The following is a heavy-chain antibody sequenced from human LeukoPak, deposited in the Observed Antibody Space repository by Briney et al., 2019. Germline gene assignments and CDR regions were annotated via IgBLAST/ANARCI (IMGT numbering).Heavy chain of an antibody. Sequence: PGGSLRLSCAASGFTFKNYAMNWVRQAPGKGLEWVSYISSSSSYTNYADSVKGRFTISRDNAKNSLYLQMNSLRAEDTAVYYCAVRRITMVRGVIGPDWFDPWGQGTLVTVSS. V-gene: IGHV3-21*05. CDR1: GFTFKNYA. D-gene: IGHD3-10*01. CDR3: AVRRITMVRGVIGPDWFDP. J-gene: IGHJ5*02. CDR2: ISSSSSYT.